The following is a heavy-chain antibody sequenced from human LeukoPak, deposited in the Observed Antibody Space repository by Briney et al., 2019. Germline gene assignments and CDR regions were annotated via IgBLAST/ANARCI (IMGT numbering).Heavy chain of an antibody. CDR3: VRGGTVIVDPLAP. J-gene: IGHJ5*02. V-gene: IGHV4-30-2*01. CDR2: IFYSGRT. Sequence: PSETLSLTCAVSGGSISSGGYSWSWIRQPPGEGLEWIGYIFYSGRTYYNPSLKSRVTISVDRSKNQFSLKLSSVTAADTAVYYCVRGGTVIVDPLAPWGQGLLVTVSS. CDR1: GGSISSGGYS. D-gene: IGHD2-8*02.